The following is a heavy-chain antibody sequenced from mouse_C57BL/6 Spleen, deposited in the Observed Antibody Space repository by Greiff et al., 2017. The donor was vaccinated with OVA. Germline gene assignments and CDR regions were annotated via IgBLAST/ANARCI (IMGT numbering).Heavy chain of an antibody. CDR2: IYPGSGST. Sequence: VQLQQPGAELVKPGASVKMSCKASGYTFTSYWITWVKQRPGQGLEWIGDIYPGSGSTNYNEKFKSKATLTVDTSSSTAYMQLSSLTSEDSAVYYCARVGGNYDWYFDVWGTGTTVTVSS. V-gene: IGHV1-55*01. J-gene: IGHJ1*03. CDR1: GYTFTSYW. D-gene: IGHD2-1*01. CDR3: ARVGGNYDWYFDV.